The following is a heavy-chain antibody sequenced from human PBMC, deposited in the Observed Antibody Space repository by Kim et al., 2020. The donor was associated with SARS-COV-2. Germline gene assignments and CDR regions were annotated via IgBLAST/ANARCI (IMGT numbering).Heavy chain of an antibody. J-gene: IGHJ4*02. CDR2: IWYDGSNK. CDR1: GFTFSSYG. Sequence: GGSLRLSCAASGFTFSSYGMHWVRQAPGKGLEWVAVIWYDGSNKYYADSVKGRFTISRDNSKNTLYLQMNSLRAEDTAVYYCAKDGGNSGSYADYWGQGTLVTVSS. V-gene: IGHV3-33*06. D-gene: IGHD1-26*01. CDR3: AKDGGNSGSYADY.